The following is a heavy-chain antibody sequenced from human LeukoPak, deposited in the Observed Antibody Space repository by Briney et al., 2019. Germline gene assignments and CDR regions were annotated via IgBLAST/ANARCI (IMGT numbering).Heavy chain of an antibody. V-gene: IGHV1-8*02. D-gene: IGHD3-22*01. Sequence: GASVKVSCKASGYTFTGYYMHWVRQATGQGLEWMGWMNPNSGNTGYAQKFQGRVTMTRNTSISTAYMELSSLRSEDTAVYYCARAVNYYDSSGYYSPADYWGQGTLVTVSS. CDR3: ARAVNYYDSSGYYSPADY. CDR2: MNPNSGNT. J-gene: IGHJ4*02. CDR1: GYTFTGYY.